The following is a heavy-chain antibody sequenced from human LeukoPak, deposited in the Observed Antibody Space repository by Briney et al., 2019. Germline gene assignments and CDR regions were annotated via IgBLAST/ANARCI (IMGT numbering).Heavy chain of an antibody. CDR1: GGSISSGSYC. J-gene: IGHJ6*03. CDR2: IYTSGST. V-gene: IGHV4-61*02. CDR3: AREETYYDFWSGYPGDYYYYMDV. Sequence: PSQTLSLTCTVSGGSISSGSYCWSWIRQPAGKGLEWIGRIYTSGSTNYNPSLKSRVTISVDTSESQFSLKLSSVTAADTAVYYCAREETYYDFWSGYPGDYYYYMDVWGKGTTVTVSS. D-gene: IGHD3-3*01.